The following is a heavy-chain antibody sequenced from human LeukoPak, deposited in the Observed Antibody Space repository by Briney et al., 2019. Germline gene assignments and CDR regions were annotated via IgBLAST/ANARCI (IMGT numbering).Heavy chain of an antibody. J-gene: IGHJ5*02. D-gene: IGHD3-3*01. CDR1: GGSISSGGYS. V-gene: IGHV4-30-2*01. CDR2: IYHSGST. CDR3: ARTITIFGGDWFDP. Sequence: PSQTLSLTCAVSGGSISSGGYSWSWIRRPPGKGLEWIGYIYHSGSTYYNPSLKSRVTISVDRSKNQFSLKLSSVTAADTAVYYCARTITIFGGDWFDPWGQGTLVTVSS.